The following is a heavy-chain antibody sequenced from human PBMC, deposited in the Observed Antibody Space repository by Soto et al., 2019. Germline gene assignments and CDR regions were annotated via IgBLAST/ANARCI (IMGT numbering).Heavy chain of an antibody. D-gene: IGHD6-13*01. J-gene: IGHJ4*02. CDR3: AREGQPAAGNTPHN. CDR2: ISYDGGKK. V-gene: IGHV3-30*04. Sequence: QEQLVESGGGVVQPGRSLRLSCAASGFNFSSYAMHWVRQAPGKGLEWVAVISYDGGKKYYADLVKGRFTISRDNSQNTLYVEMTSLSAEDTAVYYCAREGQPAAGNTPHNWGQGTLVTVSS. CDR1: GFNFSSYA.